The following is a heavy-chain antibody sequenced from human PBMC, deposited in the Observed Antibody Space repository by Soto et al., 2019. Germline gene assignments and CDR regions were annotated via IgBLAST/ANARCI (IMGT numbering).Heavy chain of an antibody. CDR1: GGSFSGYY. D-gene: IGHD2-15*01. J-gene: IGHJ4*02. CDR2: INHSGST. V-gene: IGHV4-34*01. CDR3: ARGGDIVVVVAAHLRFDY. Sequence: PSETLSLTCAVYGGSFSGYYWSWIRQPPGKGLEWIGEINHSGSTNYNPSLKSRVTISVDTSKNQFSLKLSSVTAADTAVYYCARGGDIVVVVAAHLRFDYLGQPTLVTVSS.